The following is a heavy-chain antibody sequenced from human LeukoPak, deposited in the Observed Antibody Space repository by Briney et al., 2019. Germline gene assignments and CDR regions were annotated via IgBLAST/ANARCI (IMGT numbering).Heavy chain of an antibody. J-gene: IGHJ6*02. V-gene: IGHV1-8*01. CDR2: MNPNSGNT. CDR3: ARGSGSSSWYEVYYYGMDV. CDR1: GYTFTSYD. Sequence: ASVKVSCKASGYTFTSYDINWVRQATGQGLEWMGWMNPNSGNTGYAQKFQGRVTMTRNTSISTAYMELSSLRSEDTAVYYCARGSGSSSWYEVYYYGMDVWGQGTTVTVSS. D-gene: IGHD6-13*01.